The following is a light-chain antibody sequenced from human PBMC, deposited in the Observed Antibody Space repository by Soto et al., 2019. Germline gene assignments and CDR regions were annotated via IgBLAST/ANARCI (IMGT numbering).Light chain of an antibody. Sequence: IVLTQYPGTLSLSPGERATLSCWASQSVGTYLAWYQQKPGQAPRLLIYGASIRATGIPDRFSGSGSGADFTLTISRLEAEDLAVYYCQQYVRVPLTFGGGTKVDIK. J-gene: IGKJ4*01. V-gene: IGKV3-20*01. CDR3: QQYVRVPLT. CDR1: QSVGTY. CDR2: GAS.